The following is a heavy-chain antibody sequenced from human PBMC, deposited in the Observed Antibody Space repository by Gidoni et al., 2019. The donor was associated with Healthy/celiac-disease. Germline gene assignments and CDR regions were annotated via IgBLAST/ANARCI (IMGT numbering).Heavy chain of an antibody. V-gene: IGHV4-59*11. J-gene: IGHJ6*02. D-gene: IGHD3-3*01. CDR3: ARSYDFWSGYYMDV. CDR2: IYYSGST. Sequence: QVQLPESGPGLVKPSGTPSPPCPVSGGYTISHYWSWIRQPPGKGLEWIGYIYYSGSTNYNPSLKSRVTISVDTSKNQFSLKLSSVTAADTAVYYCARSYDFWSGYYMDVWGQGTTVTVSS. CDR1: GGYTISHY.